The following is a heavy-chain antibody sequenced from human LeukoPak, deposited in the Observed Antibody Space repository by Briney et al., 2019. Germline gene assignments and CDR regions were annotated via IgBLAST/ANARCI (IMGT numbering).Heavy chain of an antibody. V-gene: IGHV3-7*03. Sequence: GGSLRLSCVVSGFTFSSYWMSWVRQAPGKGLEWVANIKQDGSEKYYVDSLKGRFTISRDNAKNSLYLQMNSLRAGDAAVYYCAKAPVTTCSGAYCYPFDYWSQGTLVTVSS. J-gene: IGHJ4*02. CDR2: IKQDGSEK. CDR1: GFTFSSYW. CDR3: AKAPVTTCSGAYCYPFDY. D-gene: IGHD2-15*01.